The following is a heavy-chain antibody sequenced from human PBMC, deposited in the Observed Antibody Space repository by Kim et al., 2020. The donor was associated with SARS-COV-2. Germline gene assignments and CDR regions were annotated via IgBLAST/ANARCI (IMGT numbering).Heavy chain of an antibody. CDR2: IKQDGSEK. CDR1: GFTFSSYW. D-gene: IGHD4-17*01. V-gene: IGHV3-7*01. Sequence: GGSLRHSCAASGFTFSSYWMSWVRQAPGKGLEWVANIKQDGSEKYYVDSVKGRFTISRDNAKNSLYLQMNSLRAEDTAVYYCARGVMSGDYTFDYWGQGTLVTVSS. J-gene: IGHJ4*02. CDR3: ARGVMSGDYTFDY.